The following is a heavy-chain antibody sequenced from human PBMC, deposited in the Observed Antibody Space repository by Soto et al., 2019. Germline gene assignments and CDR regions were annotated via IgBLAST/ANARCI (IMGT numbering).Heavy chain of an antibody. J-gene: IGHJ4*02. D-gene: IGHD3-9*01. CDR2: ISGSGGST. CDR3: AKGGYYDILTGRDGGYFDY. CDR1: GFTFSSYA. Sequence: EVQLLESGGGLVQPGGSLRLSCAASGFTFSSYAMSWVRQAPGKGLEWVSAISGSGGSTYYADSVKGRFTISRDNSKNTLYLQMNSLRAEDTAVYYCAKGGYYDILTGRDGGYFDYWGQGTLVTVSS. V-gene: IGHV3-23*01.